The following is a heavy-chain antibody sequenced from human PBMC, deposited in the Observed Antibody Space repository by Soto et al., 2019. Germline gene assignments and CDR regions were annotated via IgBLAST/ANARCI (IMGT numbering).Heavy chain of an antibody. D-gene: IGHD3-9*01. CDR2: IYWDDDR. J-gene: IGHJ4*02. V-gene: IGHV2-5*02. CDR3: ARRYYDTLTGLPYYVDY. CDR1: GFALSTSGMG. Sequence: QVTLKEAGPTLLKPTQTLTLTCTSSGFALSTSGMGVGWIRQPPGKALEWLALIYWDDDRRHSPSLKSRLTITKDTSKNQVVLTMTNMDPVDTATYYCARRYYDTLTGLPYYVDYWGQGTLVTVS.